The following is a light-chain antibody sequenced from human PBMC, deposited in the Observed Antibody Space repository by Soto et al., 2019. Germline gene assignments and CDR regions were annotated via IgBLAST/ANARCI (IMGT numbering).Light chain of an antibody. CDR1: QSVSSW. CDR2: DVS. J-gene: IGKJ1*01. Sequence: DIQMTQSPSSRSASVGDRVTITCRASQSVSSWLAWYQQKPGKAPKLLIYDVSSLQSGVSSRFSGSGSGTEFTLTISSLQPDDSATYYCQQYNTLWTFGQGTKVDIK. V-gene: IGKV1-5*01. CDR3: QQYNTLWT.